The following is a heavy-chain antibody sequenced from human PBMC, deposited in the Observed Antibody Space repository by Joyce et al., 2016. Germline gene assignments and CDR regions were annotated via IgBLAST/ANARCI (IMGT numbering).Heavy chain of an antibody. CDR1: GLTLSNYG. D-gene: IGHD6-25*01. Sequence: QVQLVESGGGVVQPGRSLRLSCAASGLTLSNYGVHWVRQAPGKGLEWVAVISYDGSYKYYADSVKGRFTISRDKSKNTVFLEMNSLRAEDTAVYYCAKILTATYSSGWFLDYWGQGTLVTVSS. CDR2: ISYDGSYK. CDR3: AKILTATYSSGWFLDY. J-gene: IGHJ4*02. V-gene: IGHV3-30*18.